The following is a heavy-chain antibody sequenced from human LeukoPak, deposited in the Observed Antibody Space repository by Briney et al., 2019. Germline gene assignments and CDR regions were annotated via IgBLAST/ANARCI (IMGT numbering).Heavy chain of an antibody. J-gene: IGHJ5*02. D-gene: IGHD6-13*01. Sequence: ASVKVSCKASGYTFTSYDINWVRQATGQGLEWMGWMNPNSGNTGYAQKFQGRVTMIRNTSISTAYMELSSLRSEDTAVYYCARVLYSSSWYGDYNWFDPWGQGTLVTVSS. CDR2: MNPNSGNT. CDR3: ARVLYSSSWYGDYNWFDP. CDR1: GYTFTSYD. V-gene: IGHV1-8*01.